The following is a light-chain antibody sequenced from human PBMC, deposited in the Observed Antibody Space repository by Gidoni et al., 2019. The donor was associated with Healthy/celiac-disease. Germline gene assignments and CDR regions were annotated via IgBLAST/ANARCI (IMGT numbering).Light chain of an antibody. CDR3: QQYYSTPPVT. Sequence: DIVMTQSPDSLAVSLGERDTINCKSSQSVLYSSNNTNYLAWYQQKPGQPPKLLIYWASTRESGVPDRFSGSGSGTDFTLTISSLQAEDVAVYYCQQYYSTPPVTFGGGTKVEIK. V-gene: IGKV4-1*01. CDR1: QSVLYSSNNTNY. CDR2: WAS. J-gene: IGKJ4*01.